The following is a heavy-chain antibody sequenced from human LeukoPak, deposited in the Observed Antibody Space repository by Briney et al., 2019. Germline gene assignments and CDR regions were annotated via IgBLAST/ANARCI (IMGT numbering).Heavy chain of an antibody. J-gene: IGHJ4*02. D-gene: IGHD2-15*01. CDR2: INHSGST. V-gene: IGHV4-34*01. CDR1: GGSFSGYY. Sequence: PSETLSLTCAVYGGSFSGYYWSWIRQPPGKGLEWIGEINHSGSTNYNPSLKSRVTISVDTSKNQFSLKLSSVTAADTAVYYCASDAPGLLGYWGQGTLVTVSS. CDR3: ASDAPGLLGY.